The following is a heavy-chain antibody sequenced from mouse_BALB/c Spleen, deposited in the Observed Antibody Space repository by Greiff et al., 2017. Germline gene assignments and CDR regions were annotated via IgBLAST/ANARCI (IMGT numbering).Heavy chain of an antibody. Sequence: EVMLVESGGGLVKPGGSLKLSCAASGFAFSSYDMSWVRQTPEKRLEWVAYISSGGGSTYYPDTVKGRFTISRDNAKNTLYLQMSSLKSEDTAMYYCARHPYYYGSGYFDYWGQGTTLTVSS. V-gene: IGHV5-12-1*01. CDR3: ARHPYYYGSGYFDY. D-gene: IGHD1-1*01. CDR1: GFAFSSYD. CDR2: ISSGGGST. J-gene: IGHJ2*01.